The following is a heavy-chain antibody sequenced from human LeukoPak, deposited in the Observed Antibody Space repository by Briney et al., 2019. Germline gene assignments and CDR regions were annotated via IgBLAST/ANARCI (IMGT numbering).Heavy chain of an antibody. CDR1: GFTFNYAW. CDR3: TTDEDWNYARKDV. Sequence: PGGSLRLSCAASGFTFNYAWMSWVRQVPGKGLEWVGQTVSEIDGGTTNYAAPVKGRFTISRDDSKSTLYLQMNSLKIEDTAVYYCTTDEDWNYARKDVWGQGATVIVSS. CDR2: TVSEIDGGTT. V-gene: IGHV3-15*04. J-gene: IGHJ6*02. D-gene: IGHD1-7*01.